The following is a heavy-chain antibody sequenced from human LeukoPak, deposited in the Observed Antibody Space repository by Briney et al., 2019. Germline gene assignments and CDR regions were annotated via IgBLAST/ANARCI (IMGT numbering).Heavy chain of an antibody. D-gene: IGHD2-15*01. Sequence: GGSLRLSSAASGFTFSSYEMNWVRQAPGKGLEWVSYISSSGSTIYYADSVTGRFTISRDNAKNSLYLQMNSLRAEDTAVYYCARGEGGGSSIDYWGQGTLVTVSS. CDR1: GFTFSSYE. CDR3: ARGEGGGSSIDY. V-gene: IGHV3-48*03. J-gene: IGHJ4*02. CDR2: ISSSGSTI.